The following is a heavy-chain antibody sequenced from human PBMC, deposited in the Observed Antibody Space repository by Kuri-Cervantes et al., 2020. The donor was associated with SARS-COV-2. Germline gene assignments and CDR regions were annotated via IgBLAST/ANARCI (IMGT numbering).Heavy chain of an antibody. V-gene: IGHV4-4*07. Sequence: GSLRLSCTVSGGSISGQYCNWIRQSAGKGLEWIGRIYYSGSTNYNPSLKSRFTMSVETSKNEFSLRLSSVTAADTAVYYCARDLPGLYYAMDVWGQGTKVTVAS. CDR1: GGSISGQY. CDR3: ARDLPGLYYAMDV. CDR2: IYYSGST. J-gene: IGHJ6*01. D-gene: IGHD2-2*01.